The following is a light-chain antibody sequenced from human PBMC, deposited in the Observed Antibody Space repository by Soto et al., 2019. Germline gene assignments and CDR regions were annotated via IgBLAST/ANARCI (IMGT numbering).Light chain of an antibody. CDR1: QSISSY. Sequence: DIQITQSPSSLSASVGDRVTIPWRASQSISSYLNWYQQKPGKAPKLLIYAASSLQSGVPSRFSGSGSGTDFTLTISSLQPEDFATYYCQQSYSTPRTFGQGTKVDIK. V-gene: IGKV1-39*01. CDR2: AAS. CDR3: QQSYSTPRT. J-gene: IGKJ1*01.